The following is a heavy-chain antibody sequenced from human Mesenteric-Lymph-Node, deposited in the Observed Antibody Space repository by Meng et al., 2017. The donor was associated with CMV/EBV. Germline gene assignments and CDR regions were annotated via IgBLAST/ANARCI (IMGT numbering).Heavy chain of an antibody. Sequence: SETLSLTCSVSGDSVSTGSFYWSWIRQPPGKGLEWIGHTHYSGSANYNPSLKSRVTISVDTSNNQFSPKLRSVTAADTAVYYCARDRRAAHWDFDPWGQGTLVTVSS. D-gene: IGHD7-27*01. CDR3: ARDRRAAHWDFDP. CDR1: GDSVSTGSFY. J-gene: IGHJ5*02. V-gene: IGHV4-61*01. CDR2: THYSGSA.